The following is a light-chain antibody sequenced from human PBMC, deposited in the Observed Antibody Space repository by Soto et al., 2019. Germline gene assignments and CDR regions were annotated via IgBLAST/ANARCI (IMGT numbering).Light chain of an antibody. V-gene: IGKV1-27*01. J-gene: IGKJ5*01. CDR3: QKYSSVIT. CDR2: AAS. Sequence: DIQMTQSPSSLSASVGDRVTITCRASQGISNYLAWYQQKPGKVPKLLIYAASTLQLGIPSRFSGSGSGTDFTLTISSLQPEDVATYYCQKYSSVITFGQGTRLEIK. CDR1: QGISNY.